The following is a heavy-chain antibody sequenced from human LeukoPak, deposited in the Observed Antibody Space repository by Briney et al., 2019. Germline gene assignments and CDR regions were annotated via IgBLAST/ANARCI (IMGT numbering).Heavy chain of an antibody. D-gene: IGHD3-16*01. V-gene: IGHV3-23*01. CDR2: ISGGSAST. J-gene: IGHJ6*03. Sequence: GGSLRLSCAGSGFTFANYAMSWVRQAPGKGLEWVSSISGGSASTFYADSVEGRFTISRDNAKNTVYLQMNSLRAEDTAVYYCANGAFRLYYIDVWGKGTTVTVSS. CDR1: GFTFANYA. CDR3: ANGAFRLYYIDV.